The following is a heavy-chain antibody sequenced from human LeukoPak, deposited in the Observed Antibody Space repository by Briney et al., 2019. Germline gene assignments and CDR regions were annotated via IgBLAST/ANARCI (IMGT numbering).Heavy chain of an antibody. D-gene: IGHD6-19*01. J-gene: IGHJ4*02. V-gene: IGHV1-18*01. Sequence: ASVKVSCKASGYTFTSYGVSWVRQAPGQGLEWMGWISAYNGNTNYAQKLQGRVTMTTDTSTSTAYMELRSLRSDDTAVYYCARDRRVAVAGTSSDFDYWGQGTLVTVSS. CDR2: ISAYNGNT. CDR1: GYTFTSYG. CDR3: ARDRRVAVAGTSSDFDY.